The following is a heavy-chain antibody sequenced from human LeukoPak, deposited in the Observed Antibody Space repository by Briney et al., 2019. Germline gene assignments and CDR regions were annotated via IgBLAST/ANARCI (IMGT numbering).Heavy chain of an antibody. CDR1: GGSISSSSYY. CDR3: ARHGYRIAVAGTHFDY. Sequence: SETLSLTCTVSGGSISSSSYYWGWIRQPPGKGLEWIGSIYYSGSTYYNPSLKSRVTISVDTSKNQFSLKLSSVTAADTAVYYCARHGYRIAVAGTHFDYWGQGTLVTVSP. D-gene: IGHD6-19*01. CDR2: IYYSGST. J-gene: IGHJ4*02. V-gene: IGHV4-39*01.